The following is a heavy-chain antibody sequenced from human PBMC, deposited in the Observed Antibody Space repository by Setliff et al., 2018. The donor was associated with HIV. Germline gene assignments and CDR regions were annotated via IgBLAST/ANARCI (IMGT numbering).Heavy chain of an antibody. J-gene: IGHJ4*02. D-gene: IGHD5-12*01. V-gene: IGHV1-8*02. CDR2: MNPNSGNT. Sequence: GASVKVSCKASGYTFTSYYMHWVRQAPGQGLEWMGWMNPNSGNTGYAQKFQGRVTTTEDTSTDTAYMELSSLRPEDTAVYYCATRIRDGHRGYGYFDFWGQGTLVTVSS. CDR1: GYTFTSYY. CDR3: ATRIRDGHRGYGYFDF.